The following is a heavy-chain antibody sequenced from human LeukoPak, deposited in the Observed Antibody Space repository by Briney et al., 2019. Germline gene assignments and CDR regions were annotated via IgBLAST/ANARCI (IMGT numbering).Heavy chain of an antibody. CDR3: GDFYNSGSYYP. CDR2: ILSNAAGATT. V-gene: IGHV3-15*01. J-gene: IGHJ5*02. Sequence: GGSLRLSCAASGFTFSSYSMNWVRQAPGKGLEWVGRILSNAAGATTDYTAPVKGRFTISRDDSKNILYLEMNSLTTEDTAVYYCGDFYNSGSYYPWGQGTLVTVSS. CDR1: GFTFSSYS. D-gene: IGHD3-10*01.